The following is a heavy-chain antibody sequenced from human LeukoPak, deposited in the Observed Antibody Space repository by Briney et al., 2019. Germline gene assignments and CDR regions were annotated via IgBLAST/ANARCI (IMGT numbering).Heavy chain of an antibody. CDR2: ISWDGSST. CDR3: VKGRSTSGVSEFDC. V-gene: IGHV3-43*01. CDR1: GFTFDDYT. J-gene: IGHJ4*02. Sequence: GGSLRLSCAASGFTFDDYTMHWVRQVPGKGLEWVSFISWDGSSTYYVDSVKGRFIISRDNRKNSLYLQMNSLRTEDTALYYCVKGRSTSGVSEFDCWGQGTLVTVSS. D-gene: IGHD1-1*01.